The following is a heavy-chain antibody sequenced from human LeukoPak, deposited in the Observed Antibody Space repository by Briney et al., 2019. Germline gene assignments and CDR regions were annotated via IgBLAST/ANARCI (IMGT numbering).Heavy chain of an antibody. CDR3: AKDVKRYCSSTSCPPDY. J-gene: IGHJ4*02. CDR1: GFTFSSYG. D-gene: IGHD2-2*01. Sequence: GGSLRLSCAASGFTFSSYGMHWVRQAPGKGLEWVAFIRYDGSNKYYADSVKGRFTISRDNSKNTLNLQMNSLRAEDTAVYYCAKDVKRYCSSTSCPPDYWGQGTLVTVSS. V-gene: IGHV3-30*02. CDR2: IRYDGSNK.